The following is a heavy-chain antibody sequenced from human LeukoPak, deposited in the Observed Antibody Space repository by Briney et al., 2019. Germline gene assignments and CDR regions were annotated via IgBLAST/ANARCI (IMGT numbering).Heavy chain of an antibody. Sequence: PSETLSLTCTVSGGSISSYYWSWIRQPPGKGLEWIGEINHSGSTNYNPSLKSRVTISVDTSKNQFSLKLSSVTAADTAVYYCARGDYDFWSGSTPNAFDIWGQGTMVTVSS. V-gene: IGHV4-34*01. D-gene: IGHD3-3*01. CDR3: ARGDYDFWSGSTPNAFDI. CDR2: INHSGST. J-gene: IGHJ3*02. CDR1: GGSISSYY.